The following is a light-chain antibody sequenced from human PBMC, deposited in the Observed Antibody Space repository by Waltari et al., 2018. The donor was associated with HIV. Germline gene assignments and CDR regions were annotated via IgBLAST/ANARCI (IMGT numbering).Light chain of an antibody. V-gene: IGLV2-14*01. J-gene: IGLJ2*01. CDR3: SSYTSSDTVV. CDR1: SSDVGGYNY. CDR2: EVS. Sequence: QSALTPPASVSGSPGQSITISCPGTSSDVGGYNYVSWYQQHPGKAPKLMIYEVSNRPSGVSNRFSGSKSGNTASLTISGLQAEDESNYYCSSYTSSDTVVFGGGTKLTVL.